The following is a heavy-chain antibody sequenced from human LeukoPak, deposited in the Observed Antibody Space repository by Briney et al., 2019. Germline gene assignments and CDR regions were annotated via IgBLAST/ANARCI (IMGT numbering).Heavy chain of an antibody. CDR3: ATSSQGAFDI. CDR1: GFTFSSYA. V-gene: IGHV3-64*01. CDR2: ISSNGGST. J-gene: IGHJ3*02. Sequence: GGSLRLSCAASGFTFSSYALHWVRQAPGRGLEYVSAISSNGGSTYYANSVKGRFTISRDNSKNTLYLQMGSLRAEDMAVYYCATSSQGAFDIWGQGTMVTVSS.